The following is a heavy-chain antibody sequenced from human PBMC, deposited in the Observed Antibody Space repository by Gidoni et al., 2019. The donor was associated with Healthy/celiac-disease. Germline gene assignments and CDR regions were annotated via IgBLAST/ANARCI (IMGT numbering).Heavy chain of an antibody. CDR3: ATGFYDRTDFDI. J-gene: IGHJ3*02. D-gene: IGHD3-9*01. CDR1: GSTFTSYD. V-gene: IGHV1-18*01. Sequence: QVQLVQSGAEVKKPGDSVKVSCKASGSTFTSYDTSWVRQAPGPGLEWVGWISASDGNTNYAQKLQGRVTMTTDTSTNTAYMEMRSLRSEDTAVYYCATGFYDRTDFDIWGQGTMVTVSS. CDR2: ISASDGNT.